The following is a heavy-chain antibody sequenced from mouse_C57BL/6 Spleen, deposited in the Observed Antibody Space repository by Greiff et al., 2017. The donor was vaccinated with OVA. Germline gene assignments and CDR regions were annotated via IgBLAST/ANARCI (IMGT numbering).Heavy chain of an antibody. V-gene: IGHV5-17*01. D-gene: IGHD2-4*01. CDR3: ARGYDYDGGAWFAY. J-gene: IGHJ3*01. CDR1: GFTFSDYG. Sequence: EVKVVESGGGLVKPGGSLKLSCAASGFTFSDYGMHWVRQAPEKGLEWVAYISSGSSTIYYADTVKGRFTISRDNAKNTLFLQMTSLRSEDTAMYYCARGYDYDGGAWFAYWGQGTLVTVSA. CDR2: ISSGSSTI.